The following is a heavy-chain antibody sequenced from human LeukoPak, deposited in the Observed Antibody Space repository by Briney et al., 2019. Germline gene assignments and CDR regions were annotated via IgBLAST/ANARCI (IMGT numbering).Heavy chain of an antibody. Sequence: VASVKVSCKASGGTFSSYAISWVRQAPGQGLEWMGGIIPIFGTANYAQKFQGRVTITADESTSTAYMELSSLRSEDTAVYYCARASITIFGVVTFLYYYYMDVWGKGTTVTVSS. CDR1: GGTFSSYA. CDR2: IIPIFGTA. CDR3: ARASITIFGVVTFLYYYYMDV. V-gene: IGHV1-69*13. D-gene: IGHD3-3*01. J-gene: IGHJ6*03.